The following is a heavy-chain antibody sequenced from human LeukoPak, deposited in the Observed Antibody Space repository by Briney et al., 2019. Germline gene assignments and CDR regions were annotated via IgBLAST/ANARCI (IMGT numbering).Heavy chain of an antibody. V-gene: IGHV3-23*01. CDR2: ISGSGGST. J-gene: IGHJ3*02. D-gene: IGHD3-3*01. Sequence: GGSLRLSCAASGFTFSSYWMSWVRQAPGKGLEWVSAISGSGGSTYYADSVKGRFTISRDNSKNSLYLQMNSLRAEDTAVYYCARDLYYDFWSGLVGAFDIWGQGTMVTVSS. CDR3: ARDLYYDFWSGLVGAFDI. CDR1: GFTFSSYW.